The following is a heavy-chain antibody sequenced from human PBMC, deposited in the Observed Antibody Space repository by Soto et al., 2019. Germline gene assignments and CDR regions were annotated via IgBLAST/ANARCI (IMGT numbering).Heavy chain of an antibody. Sequence: DVQLVESGGGLVQPGGSLRLSCAASGFTFSTYWMHWVRQAPGKGPVWVSRIKSDGSSTNYADSVKGRFTISRDNAKNTLYLQMNSLRAEDTAVYCCATGNSGYVNYWGQGTLVTVSS. CDR1: GFTFSTYW. D-gene: IGHD3-22*01. J-gene: IGHJ4*02. CDR2: IKSDGSST. V-gene: IGHV3-74*01. CDR3: ATGNSGYVNY.